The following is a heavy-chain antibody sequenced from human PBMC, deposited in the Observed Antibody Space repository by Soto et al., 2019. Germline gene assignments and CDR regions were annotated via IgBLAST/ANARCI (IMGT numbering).Heavy chain of an antibody. CDR1: GFTFSSYA. V-gene: IGHV3-23*01. J-gene: IGHJ4*02. Sequence: EVQLLESGGGLVQPGGSLRLSCAASGFTFSSYAMSWVRQAPGKGLEWVSAISGSGGSTYYADSGKSRFTISRDNSNNTQYLQMNSLRDEDTAVYYCAKDAGGYDSSGYYDYWGQGTLVTVSS. D-gene: IGHD3-22*01. CDR2: ISGSGGST. CDR3: AKDAGGYDSSGYYDY.